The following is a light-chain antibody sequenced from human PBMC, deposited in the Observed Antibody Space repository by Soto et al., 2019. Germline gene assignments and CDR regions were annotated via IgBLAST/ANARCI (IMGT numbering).Light chain of an antibody. J-gene: IGKJ2*01. CDR2: GAS. V-gene: IGKV3-20*01. CDR1: QSVSSSY. Sequence: EIVLTQYPGTLSLSPGERATLSCRASQSVSSSYLAWYQQKPGQPPRLLIYGASSRATGNPDRLSGSGSGTDFSLTISRLEPEDFGVYYCQQYSSSPYTFGQGTKVEMK. CDR3: QQYSSSPYT.